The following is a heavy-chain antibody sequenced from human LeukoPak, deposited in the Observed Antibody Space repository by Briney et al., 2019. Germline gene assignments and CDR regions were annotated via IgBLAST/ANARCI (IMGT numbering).Heavy chain of an antibody. CDR1: GFTFDDYA. Sequence: GRSLRLSCTASGFTFDDYAMPWVRQAPGKGLEWVSGISWNSGSIGYADSVKGRFTISRDNAKNSLYLQMNSLRAEDTALYYCAKDAGYGDYGPTDYWGQGTLVTVSS. J-gene: IGHJ4*02. V-gene: IGHV3-9*01. D-gene: IGHD4-17*01. CDR2: ISWNSGSI. CDR3: AKDAGYGDYGPTDY.